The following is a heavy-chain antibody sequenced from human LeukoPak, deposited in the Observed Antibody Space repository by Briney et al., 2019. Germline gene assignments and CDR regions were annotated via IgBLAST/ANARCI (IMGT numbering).Heavy chain of an antibody. CDR3: ATDSGSYGGAFDI. CDR1: GGTFSSYA. V-gene: IGHV1-69*13. CDR2: IIPIFGTA. J-gene: IGHJ3*02. Sequence: SVKVSCKASGGTFSSYAISWVRQAPGQGLEWMGGIIPIFGTANYAQKFQGRVTITADESTSTAYMELSSLRSEDTAVYYCATDSGSYGGAFDIWGQGTMVTVSS. D-gene: IGHD1-26*01.